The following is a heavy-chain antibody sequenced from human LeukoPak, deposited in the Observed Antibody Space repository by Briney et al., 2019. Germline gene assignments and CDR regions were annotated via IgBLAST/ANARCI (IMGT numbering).Heavy chain of an antibody. J-gene: IGHJ4*02. V-gene: IGHV3-7*01. CDR1: GFTFSTYW. Sequence: GGSLRLSCAASGFTFSTYWMSWVRQAPGKGLEWVANIKQDGSEKYYADSVKGRFTISRDNAKNSLYLQMNSLRAEDTAVYYCARHHYDSSGFQLFDYWGQGTLVTVSS. D-gene: IGHD3-22*01. CDR2: IKQDGSEK. CDR3: ARHHYDSSGFQLFDY.